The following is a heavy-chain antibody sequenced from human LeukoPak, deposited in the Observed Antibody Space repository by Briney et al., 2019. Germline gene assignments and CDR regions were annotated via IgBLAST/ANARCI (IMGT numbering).Heavy chain of an antibody. CDR1: DGSISSYY. J-gene: IGHJ4*02. D-gene: IGHD5-12*01. V-gene: IGHV4-59*08. CDR3: AATNYGGWLQFFDY. Sequence: SETLSLTCTVSDGSISSYYWSWIRQPPGKGLEWIGYIYCSGSTNYNPSLKSRVTISVDTSKNQFSLKLSSVTAADTAVYYCAATNYGGWLQFFDYWGQGTLVTVSS. CDR2: IYCSGST.